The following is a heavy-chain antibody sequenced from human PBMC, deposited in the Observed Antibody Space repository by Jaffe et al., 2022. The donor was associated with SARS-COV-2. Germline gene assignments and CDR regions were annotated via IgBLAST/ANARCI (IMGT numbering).Heavy chain of an antibody. J-gene: IGHJ4*02. CDR3: AKGGAKGGVLTGYPFGLDY. V-gene: IGHV3-23*01. CDR1: GFTFSDHA. D-gene: IGHD3-9*01. CDR2: ISGSGGST. Sequence: VQLLESGGGLVQPGGSVRLSCAGSGFTFSDHAMSWVRQAPGKGLEWVSAISGSGGSTYYPDSVKGRFTISRDNSKNTLYLRMSSLRAADTAVYYCAKGGAKGGVLTGYPFGLDYWGQGTLVTVSS.